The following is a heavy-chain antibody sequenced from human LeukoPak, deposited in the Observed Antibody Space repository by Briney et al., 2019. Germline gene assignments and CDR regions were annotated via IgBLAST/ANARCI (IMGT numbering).Heavy chain of an antibody. J-gene: IGHJ4*02. CDR2: ISGGGSNT. D-gene: IGHD6-13*01. V-gene: IGHV3-23*01. Sequence: GGSLRLSCAASGFTFSSYALSWVRQAPGKGLEWVSSISGGGSNTYYADSVKGRLTISRDNSKNTLYLQMNSLRAEDTAVYYCAKYRSAWSFDYWGQGTLVTVSS. CDR1: GFTFSSYA. CDR3: AKYRSAWSFDY.